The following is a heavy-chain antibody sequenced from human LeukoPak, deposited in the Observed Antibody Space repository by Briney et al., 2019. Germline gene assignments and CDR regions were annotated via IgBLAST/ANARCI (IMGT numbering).Heavy chain of an antibody. V-gene: IGHV4-31*03. J-gene: IGHJ4*02. CDR3: AREGTIFGVVIMGAFDY. Sequence: SQTLSLTCTVSGGSISSGGYYWSWTRQHPGKGLEWIGYIYYSGSTYYNPSLKSRVTISVDTSKNQFSLKLSSVTAADTAVYYCAREGTIFGVVIMGAFDYWGQGTLVTVSS. CDR1: GGSISSGGYY. CDR2: IYYSGST. D-gene: IGHD3-3*01.